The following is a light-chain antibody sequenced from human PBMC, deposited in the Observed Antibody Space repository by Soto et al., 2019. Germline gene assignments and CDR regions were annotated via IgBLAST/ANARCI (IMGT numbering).Light chain of an antibody. CDR1: QSVSSY. V-gene: IGKV3-11*01. CDR2: DAS. CDR3: QQRSNWPPT. J-gene: IGKJ1*01. Sequence: DIVLTQSPATLSLSPGERATLSCRASQSVSSYLAWYQQKPGQAPRLLIYDASNRATGIPARFSGSGSGTDFTLTISSLGPEDFAVYYCQQRSNWPPTFGQGTKV.